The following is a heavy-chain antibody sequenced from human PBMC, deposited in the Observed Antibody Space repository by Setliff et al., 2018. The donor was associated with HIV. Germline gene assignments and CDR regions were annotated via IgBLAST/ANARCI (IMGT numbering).Heavy chain of an antibody. CDR2: VHYNGNDK. D-gene: IGHD6-19*01. J-gene: IGHJ5*02. Sequence: GGSLRLSCATSGFTLSTYGMHWVRQAPGKGLEWVARVHYNGNDKFYVDSVKGRFTISRDNSENTLYLQMDGLRAEDTAVYYCTRGRDSNGWYDAWGQGTLVTVSS. CDR1: GFTLSTYG. V-gene: IGHV3-30*02. CDR3: TRGRDSNGWYDA.